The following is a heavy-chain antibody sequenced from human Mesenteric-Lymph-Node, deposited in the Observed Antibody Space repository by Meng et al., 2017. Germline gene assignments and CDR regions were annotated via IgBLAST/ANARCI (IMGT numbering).Heavy chain of an antibody. CDR3: ARRGLHDN. V-gene: IGHV3-7*01. D-gene: IGHD5-24*01. Sequence: MRKVRQAPGRELEWVVNKEEDGGQKCCLECLKGRFSVSRHNSKNTLYLQMNSLRAEDTAIYYCARRGLHDNWGQGTLVTVSS. CDR2: KEEDGGQK. J-gene: IGHJ4*02.